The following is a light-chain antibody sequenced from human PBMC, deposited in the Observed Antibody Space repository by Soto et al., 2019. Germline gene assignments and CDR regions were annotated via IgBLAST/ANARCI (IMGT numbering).Light chain of an antibody. CDR2: GAF. V-gene: IGKV3-15*01. Sequence: EIVMTQSPATLSVSPGETATLSCRASQSVSFHLAWYQQKPGQGPRLLIYGAFTRATGIPARFSGSGAGTDFTLTISSLQSEDFAVYDWQQYKNWPPLTFGGGPKVEIK. J-gene: IGKJ4*01. CDR3: QQYKNWPPLT. CDR1: QSVSFH.